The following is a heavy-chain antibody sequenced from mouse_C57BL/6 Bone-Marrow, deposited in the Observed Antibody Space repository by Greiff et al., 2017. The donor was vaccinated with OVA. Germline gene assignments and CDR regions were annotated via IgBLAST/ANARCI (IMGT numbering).Heavy chain of an antibody. V-gene: IGHV1-18*01. CDR2: INPNNGGT. CDR1: GYTFTDYN. D-gene: IGHD4-1*01. J-gene: IGHJ3*01. CDR3: ARKNWDGFAY. Sequence: LVKPGASVKIPCKASGYTFTDYNMDWVKQSHGKSLEWIGDINPNNGGTIYNQKFKGKATLTVDKSSSTAYMELRSLTSEDTAVYYCARKNWDGFAYWGQGTLVTVSA.